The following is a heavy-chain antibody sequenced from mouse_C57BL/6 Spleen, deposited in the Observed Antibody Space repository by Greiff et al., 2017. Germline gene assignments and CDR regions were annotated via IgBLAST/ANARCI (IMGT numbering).Heavy chain of an antibody. V-gene: IGHV1-54*01. J-gene: IGHJ2*01. CDR2: INPGSGGT. CDR1: GYAFTNYL. CDR3: ARRGGNEGY. Sequence: QVQLQQPGAELVRPGTSVKVSCKASGYAFTNYLIEWVKQRPGQGLEWIGVINPGSGGTNYNEKFKGKATLTADKSSSTAYMQLSSLTSEDSAVYFCARRGGNEGYWGQGTTLTVSS.